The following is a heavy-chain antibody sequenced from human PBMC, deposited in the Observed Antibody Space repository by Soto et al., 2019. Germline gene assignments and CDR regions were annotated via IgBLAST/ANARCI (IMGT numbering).Heavy chain of an antibody. Sequence: PSETLSLTCDFSGCSIISDRWCTWVRQPPGKGLEWIGEILHSGRTNFNPSLKSRVTISVDNSKNQFSLRLTSVTAADTAVYYCARGGSYSWESWGQGTLVTAPQ. CDR2: ILHSGRT. J-gene: IGHJ5*02. D-gene: IGHD1-26*01. V-gene: IGHV4-4*02. CDR3: ARGGSYSWES. CDR1: GCSIISDRW.